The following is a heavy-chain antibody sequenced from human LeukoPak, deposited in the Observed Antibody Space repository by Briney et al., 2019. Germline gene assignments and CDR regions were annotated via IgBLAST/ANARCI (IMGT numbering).Heavy chain of an antibody. CDR1: GGTFSSYA. V-gene: IGHV1-69*04. D-gene: IGHD4-17*01. CDR2: IIPILGIA. J-gene: IGHJ4*02. CDR3: ARPALYGDYGY. Sequence: EASVKASCKASGGTFSSYAISWVRQAPGQGLEWMGRIIPILGIANYAQKFQGRVTITADKSTSTAYMELSSLRSEDTAVYYCARPALYGDYGYWGQGTLVTVSS.